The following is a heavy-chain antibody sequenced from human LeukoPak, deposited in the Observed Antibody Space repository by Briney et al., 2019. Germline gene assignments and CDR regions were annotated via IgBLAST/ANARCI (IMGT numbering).Heavy chain of an antibody. CDR1: GFRFGGYA. Sequence: GGSLRLSCTGSGFRFGGYALSWVRQAPGKGLEWVGFIRSKALYGTSEYAASVEGRFTISRDDFNNIAYQQMNSLKTEDTAVYFCVRESVRDYYFDYWGQGTLVTVSS. D-gene: IGHD3-10*02. CDR2: IRSKALYGTS. CDR3: VRESVRDYYFDY. J-gene: IGHJ4*02. V-gene: IGHV3-49*04.